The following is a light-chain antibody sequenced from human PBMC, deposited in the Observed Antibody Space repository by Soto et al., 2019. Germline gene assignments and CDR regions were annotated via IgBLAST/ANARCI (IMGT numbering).Light chain of an antibody. CDR3: QQYKSDSCT. CDR1: QSISSW. V-gene: IGKV1-5*01. J-gene: IGKJ1*01. Sequence: DIQMTQSPSTLSASVGDRVTITCRASQSISSWLAWYQQKPGKAPKLLIYDASSLESGVPSRFSGSGSGTEFTLTISSLQPDDFSTYYCQQYKSDSCTFGQVNQVEIK. CDR2: DAS.